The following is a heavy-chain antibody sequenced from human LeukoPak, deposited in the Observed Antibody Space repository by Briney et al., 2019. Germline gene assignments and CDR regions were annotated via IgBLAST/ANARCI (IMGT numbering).Heavy chain of an antibody. CDR3: ATNSGYDPSLDY. Sequence: SETLSLTCTVSGGSISSGDYYWSWIRQPPGKGLEWIGYIYYSGSTYYNPSLKSRVTISVDTSKNQFYLKLSSVTAADTAVYYCATNSGYDPSLDYWGQGTLVTVSS. CDR2: IYYSGST. V-gene: IGHV4-30-4*01. CDR1: GGSISSGDYY. J-gene: IGHJ4*02. D-gene: IGHD5-12*01.